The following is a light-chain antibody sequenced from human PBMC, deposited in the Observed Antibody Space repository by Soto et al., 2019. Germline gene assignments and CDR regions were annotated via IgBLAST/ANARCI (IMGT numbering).Light chain of an antibody. CDR1: QSLVVSDGNSY. V-gene: IGKV2-30*01. J-gene: IGKJ1*01. CDR3: MQGTHWPWT. CDR2: KAS. Sequence: DVVMTQSPLSLPVALGQPAAISCRSSQSLVVSDGNSYLNWFQQRPGQSPRRLIYKASNRDPGVPDRFSGSGSGTDFTLKITRVEAEDVGVYYCMQGTHWPWTFGQGTKVDVK.